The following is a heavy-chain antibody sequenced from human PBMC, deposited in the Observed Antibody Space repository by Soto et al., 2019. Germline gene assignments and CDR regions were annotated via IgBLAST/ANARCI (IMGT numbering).Heavy chain of an antibody. CDR2: IYYSGGT. V-gene: IGHV4-61*01. CDR1: GGSVSSGSYY. CDR3: ASYSSGWYDVSY. D-gene: IGHD6-19*01. Sequence: QVQLQESGPGLVKPSETLSLTCTVSGGSVSSGSYYWSWIRQPPGKGLEWIGYIYYSGGTNYNPSLKSRVTISVDTPKNQFSLKLNSVTAADTAVYYCASYSSGWYDVSYWGQGTLVTVSS. J-gene: IGHJ4*02.